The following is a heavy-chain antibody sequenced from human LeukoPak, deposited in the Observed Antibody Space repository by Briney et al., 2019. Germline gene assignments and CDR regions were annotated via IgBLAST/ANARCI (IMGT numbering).Heavy chain of an antibody. J-gene: IGHJ5*02. V-gene: IGHV3-23*01. D-gene: IGHD1-26*01. CDR1: GFTFSSYA. CDR3: AKGGIVGAYNWFDP. CDR2: TSGSGGST. Sequence: PGGSLRLSCAASGFTFSSYAMSWVRQAPGKGLEWVSATSGSGGSTYYADSVKGRFTISRDNSKNTLYLQMTSLRAEDTAVYYCAKGGIVGAYNWFDPWGQGTLVTVSS.